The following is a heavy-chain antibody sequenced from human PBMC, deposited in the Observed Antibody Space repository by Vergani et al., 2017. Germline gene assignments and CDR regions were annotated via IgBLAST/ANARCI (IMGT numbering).Heavy chain of an antibody. Sequence: QVQLVQSGAEVKKPGASVKVSCKASGYTFTGYYMHWVRQAPGQGLEWMGRINPNSGGTNYAQKFQGRVTMTRDTSISTAYMELRSLRSDDTAVFYCARDLLAARRPLGYWGQGTLVTVSS. J-gene: IGHJ4*02. CDR3: ARDLLAARRPLGY. D-gene: IGHD6-6*01. CDR1: GYTFTGYY. CDR2: INPNSGGT. V-gene: IGHV1-2*06.